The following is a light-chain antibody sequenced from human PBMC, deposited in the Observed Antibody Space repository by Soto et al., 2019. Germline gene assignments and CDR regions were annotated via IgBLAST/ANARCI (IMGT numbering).Light chain of an antibody. CDR3: CSYAGSYTYV. CDR2: DVS. CDR1: STDVGGYNY. J-gene: IGLJ1*01. V-gene: IGLV2-11*01. Sequence: QSALTQPRSVSGSPGQSVTISCTGTSTDVGGYNYVSWYQQHPGKAPKLMIYDVSTRPSGVPARFSGSKSGSTASLTISGLQAEDEADYYCCSYAGSYTYVFGTGTKVTVL.